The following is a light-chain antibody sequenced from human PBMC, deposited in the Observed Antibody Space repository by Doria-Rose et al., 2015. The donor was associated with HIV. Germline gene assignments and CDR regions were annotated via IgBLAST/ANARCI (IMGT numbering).Light chain of an antibody. CDR3: QHFDKYFSWT. Sequence: DIRLTQSPSTLSASVGDRVAITCRASQSISNWFAWYQQKPGQAPKLLIYKASTLQSGVPSRFRGSGSGTEFTLTINSLQPDDFATYYCQHFDKYFSWTFGHGTKVDIK. J-gene: IGKJ1*01. V-gene: IGKV1-5*03. CDR1: QSISNW. CDR2: KAS.